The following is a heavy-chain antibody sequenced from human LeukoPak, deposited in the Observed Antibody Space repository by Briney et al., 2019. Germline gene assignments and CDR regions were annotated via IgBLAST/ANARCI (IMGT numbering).Heavy chain of an antibody. J-gene: IGHJ1*01. CDR3: AKDNDYGDYVVPEYFQH. CDR1: GFTFSSYS. CDR2: FSGSSSYI. D-gene: IGHD4-17*01. V-gene: IGHV3-21*01. Sequence: KPGGSLRLSCAASGFTFSSYSMNWVRQAPGKGLERVSSFSGSSSYIYYADSVKGRFTNSRDNSKNTLYLQMNSLRAEDTAVYYCAKDNDYGDYVVPEYFQHWGQGTLVTVSS.